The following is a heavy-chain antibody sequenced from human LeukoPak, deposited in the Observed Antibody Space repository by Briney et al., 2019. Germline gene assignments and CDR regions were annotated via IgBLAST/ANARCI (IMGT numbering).Heavy chain of an antibody. CDR3: ARDRGDYVKVLDY. Sequence: GGSLRLSCEASGFTFSRHWLTWVRQAPGKGLEWVGNIDGAGGEKHYVDSVKGRFTISRDNSKNTLYLQMNSLRAEDTAVYYCARDRGDYVKVLDYWGQGTLVTVSS. CDR2: IDGAGGEK. CDR1: GFTFSRHW. J-gene: IGHJ4*02. V-gene: IGHV3-7*01. D-gene: IGHD4-17*01.